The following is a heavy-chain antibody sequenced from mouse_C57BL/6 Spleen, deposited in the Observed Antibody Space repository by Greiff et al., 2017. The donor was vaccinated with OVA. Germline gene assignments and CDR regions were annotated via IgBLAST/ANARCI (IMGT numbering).Heavy chain of an antibody. CDR1: GYSITSGYY. J-gene: IGHJ4*01. CDR2: ISYDGSN. V-gene: IGHV3-6*01. Sequence: DVKLQESGPGLVKPSQSLSLTCSVTGYSITSGYYWNWIRQFPGNKLEWMGYISYDGSNNYNPSLKNRISITRDTSKNQFFLKLNSVTTEDTATYYCAYRDYYAMDYWGQGTSVTVSS. D-gene: IGHD3-1*01. CDR3: AYRDYYAMDY.